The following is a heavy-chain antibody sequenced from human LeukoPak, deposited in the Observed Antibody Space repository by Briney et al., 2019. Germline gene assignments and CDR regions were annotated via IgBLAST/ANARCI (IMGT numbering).Heavy chain of an antibody. CDR2: ISPSGDIT. V-gene: IGHV3-23*01. Sequence: PGGSLRLSCAASGFIFSSHGMNWVRQAQGKGLEWVSGISPSGDITYYADSVKGRFTISRDNSKNRVYLQMNSLRAEDTAVYYCARDANSIVVVVELPDYWGQGTLVTVSS. J-gene: IGHJ4*02. CDR1: GFIFSSHG. CDR3: ARDANSIVVVVELPDY. D-gene: IGHD2-15*01.